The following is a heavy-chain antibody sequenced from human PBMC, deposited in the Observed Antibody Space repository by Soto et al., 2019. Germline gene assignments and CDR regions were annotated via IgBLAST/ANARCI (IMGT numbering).Heavy chain of an antibody. Sequence: SETLSLTCAVYCGSFSGYYWTWIRQPPGTGLEWIGEINHSGSTNYNPSLKSRVTISVDTSKNQFSLKLTSVTAADTAVYYCARDKITGLFDYWGQGPLVTVSS. CDR2: INHSGST. J-gene: IGHJ4*02. CDR3: ARDKITGLFDY. V-gene: IGHV4-34*01. D-gene: IGHD2-8*02. CDR1: CGSFSGYY.